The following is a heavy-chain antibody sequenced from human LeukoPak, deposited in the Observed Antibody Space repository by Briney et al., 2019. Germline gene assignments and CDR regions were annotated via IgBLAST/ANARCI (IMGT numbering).Heavy chain of an antibody. Sequence: PSETLSLTCTVSGGSISSYYWSWIRQPPGKGLEWIGYIYYSGSTNYNPSLKSRVTISVDTSKNQFSLKLSSVTAADTAVYYCGRGGLGYYDSSGYYYWFDPWGQGTLVTVSS. CDR2: IYYSGST. V-gene: IGHV4-59*01. D-gene: IGHD3-22*01. CDR3: GRGGLGYYDSSGYYYWFDP. CDR1: GGSISSYY. J-gene: IGHJ5*02.